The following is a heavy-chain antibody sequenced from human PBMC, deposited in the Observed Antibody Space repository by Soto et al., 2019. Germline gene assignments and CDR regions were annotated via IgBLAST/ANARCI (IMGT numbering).Heavy chain of an antibody. CDR1: GFTFSSYA. Sequence: PGGSLRLSCAASGFTFSSYAMSWVRQAPGKGLDWVSSFSGSGDNTDYADSVKGRFTISRDNSKNTLYMQMNSLRAEDTAVYYCAKDRYDILTGYPIQYGMDVWGQGTTVTVSS. CDR3: AKDRYDILTGYPIQYGMDV. D-gene: IGHD3-9*01. J-gene: IGHJ6*02. CDR2: FSGSGDNT. V-gene: IGHV3-23*01.